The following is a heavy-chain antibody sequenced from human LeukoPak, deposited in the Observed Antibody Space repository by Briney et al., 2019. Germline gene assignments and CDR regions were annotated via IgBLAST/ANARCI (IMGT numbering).Heavy chain of an antibody. J-gene: IGHJ6*02. D-gene: IGHD1-26*01. CDR3: ATPPWELNYYGMDV. CDR2: ISGSGGST. Sequence: PGGSLRLSCSASGFTFSRYSMHWVRQAPGKGLEWVSAISGSGGSTYYADSVKGRFTISRDNSKNTLYLQMNSLRAEDTAVYYCATPPWELNYYGMDVWGQGTTVTVSS. V-gene: IGHV3-23*01. CDR1: GFTFSRYS.